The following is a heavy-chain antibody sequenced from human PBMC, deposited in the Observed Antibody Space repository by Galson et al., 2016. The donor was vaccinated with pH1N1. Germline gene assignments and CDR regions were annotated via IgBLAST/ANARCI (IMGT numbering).Heavy chain of an antibody. J-gene: IGHJ4*02. D-gene: IGHD3-3*01. CDR3: ATNLFAPRFDY. Sequence: SLRLSCAASGFTFRNYAMSWVRQAPGKGLEWVSAISGSGGSTYYADSVKGRFTISRDNSKNTLYLQMNSLRAEDTAVYYCATNLFAPRFDYWGQGTLVTVAS. CDR2: ISGSGGST. V-gene: IGHV3-23*01. CDR1: GFTFRNYA.